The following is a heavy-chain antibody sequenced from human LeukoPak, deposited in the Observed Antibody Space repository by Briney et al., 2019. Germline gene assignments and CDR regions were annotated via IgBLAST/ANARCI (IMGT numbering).Heavy chain of an antibody. CDR1: GFTFSSYA. V-gene: IGHV3-23*01. CDR2: IGGGGGST. CDR3: AKDWGRSRLRFLEWLFDY. D-gene: IGHD3-3*01. Sequence: GGSLRLSCAASGFTFSSYAMSWVRQAPGEGLEWVSAIGGGGGSTTYADCGKGRFTTSRATSKNTLYLQMNSLRAEDTAVYYFAKDWGRSRLRFLEWLFDYWGQGTLVTVSA. J-gene: IGHJ4*02.